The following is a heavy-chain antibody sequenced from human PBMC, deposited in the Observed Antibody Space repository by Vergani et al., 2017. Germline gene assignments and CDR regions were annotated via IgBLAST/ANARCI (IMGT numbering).Heavy chain of an antibody. CDR1: GDSISSGNYY. CDR3: AREEGQQLVRAYYGMDV. V-gene: IGHV4-61*02. CDR2: IYTSGST. J-gene: IGHJ6*02. D-gene: IGHD6-13*01. Sequence: QVQLQESGPGLLKPSQTLSLTCSVAGDSISSGNYYWNWIRQPAGKGLEWMGRIYTSGSTNYNPSLKSRVTMSVDTSKNQFSLKLSSVTAADTAVYYCAREEGQQLVRAYYGMDVWGQGTTVTVSS.